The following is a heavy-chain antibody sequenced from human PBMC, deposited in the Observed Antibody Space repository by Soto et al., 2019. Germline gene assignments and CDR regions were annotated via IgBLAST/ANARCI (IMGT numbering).Heavy chain of an antibody. J-gene: IGHJ4*02. D-gene: IGHD6-6*01. CDR2: IWYDGSNK. CDR1: GFTFSSYG. CDR3: ARVSQYSSSSFDY. Sequence: QVQLVESGGGVVQPGRSLRLSCAASGFTFSSYGMHWVRQAPGKGLEWVAVIWYDGSNKYYADSVKGRFTISRDNSKITLYLQMNSLRAEDTAVYYCARVSQYSSSSFDYWGQGTLVTVSS. V-gene: IGHV3-33*01.